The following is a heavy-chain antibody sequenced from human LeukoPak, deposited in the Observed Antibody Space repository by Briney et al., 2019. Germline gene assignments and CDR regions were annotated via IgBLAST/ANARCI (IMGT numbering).Heavy chain of an antibody. CDR2: ISGSGGST. D-gene: IGHD4-17*01. CDR1: GFTFSVYA. J-gene: IGHJ4*02. CDR3: AKSSLYGDFPNDY. V-gene: IGHV3-23*01. Sequence: TGGSLRLSCAASGFTFSVYAMSWVRQAPGKGLEWVSAISGSGGSTYYADSVKGRFTISRDNSKNTLYLQMNSLRAEDTAVYYCAKSSLYGDFPNDYWGQGTLVTVSS.